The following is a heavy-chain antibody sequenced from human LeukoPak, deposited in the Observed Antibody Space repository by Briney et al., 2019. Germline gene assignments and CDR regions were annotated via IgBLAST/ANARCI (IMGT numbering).Heavy chain of an antibody. CDR1: GFTFSTYA. J-gene: IGHJ4*02. CDR3: AKGGHDFSPFYW. D-gene: IGHD4-11*01. CDR2: IKGGGGDP. Sequence: GGSLRLSCAASGFTFSTYAMGWVRQAPGKGLEXXSSIKGGGGDPFYADSVKGRFTISRDNSKNTLFLQLNSLRAEDTAVYYCAKGGHDFSPFYWWGQGTLVTVSS. V-gene: IGHV3-23*01.